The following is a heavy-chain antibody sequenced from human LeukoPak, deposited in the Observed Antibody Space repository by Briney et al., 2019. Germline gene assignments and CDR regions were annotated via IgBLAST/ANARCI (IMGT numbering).Heavy chain of an antibody. J-gene: IGHJ4*02. Sequence: ASVKVSCKASGGTFSSYAISWVRQAPGQGLEWMGRIIPILGIANYAQKFQGRVTITADKSTSTAYMELRSLRSDDTAVYYCATLDSGSYYWYYFDYWGQGTLVTVSS. CDR2: IIPILGIA. D-gene: IGHD1-26*01. V-gene: IGHV1-69*04. CDR1: GGTFSSYA. CDR3: ATLDSGSYYWYYFDY.